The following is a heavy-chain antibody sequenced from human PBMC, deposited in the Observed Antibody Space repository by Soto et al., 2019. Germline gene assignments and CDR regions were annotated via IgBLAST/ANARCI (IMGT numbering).Heavy chain of an antibody. V-gene: IGHV3-23*01. CDR2: ISGNGFST. CDR3: AKREGGDSSLGPLFDY. Sequence: EVQLLESGGGLVQPGGSLRLPCAASGFTFGDYAMSWVRQAPGKGLEWVSTISGNGFSTYYADSVKGQFTISRDNSKNKLHLQMNSLRAEETAIYYCAKREGGDSSLGPLFDYWGQGTLVTVSS. CDR1: GFTFGDYA. J-gene: IGHJ4*02. D-gene: IGHD5-18*01.